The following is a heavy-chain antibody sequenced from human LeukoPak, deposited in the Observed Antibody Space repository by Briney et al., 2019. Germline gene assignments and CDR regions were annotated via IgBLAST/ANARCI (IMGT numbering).Heavy chain of an antibody. CDR3: ARGLRITMIVVVITTSYYFDY. D-gene: IGHD3-22*01. CDR2: IYYSGST. CDR1: GVSISSSSYY. V-gene: IGHV4-39*01. Sequence: SETLSLTCTVSGVSISSSSYYWGWIRQPPGKGLEWIGSIYYSGSTYYNPSLKSQLTISVDTSKNQFSLKLSSVTAADTAVYYCARGLRITMIVVVITTSYYFDYWGQGTLVTVSS. J-gene: IGHJ4*02.